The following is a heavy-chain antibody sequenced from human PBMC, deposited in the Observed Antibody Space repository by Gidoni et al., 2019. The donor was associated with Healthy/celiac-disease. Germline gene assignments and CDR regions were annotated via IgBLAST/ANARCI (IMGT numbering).Heavy chain of an antibody. V-gene: IGHV1-69*01. Sequence: QVQLVQSGAEVKKPGSSVKVSCKASGGTFSSYAISWVRQAPGQGLEWMGGIIPIFGTANYAQKFQGRVTITADESTSTAYMELSSLRSEDTAVYYCARSWTGGGSWKNKIRWGYFDYWGQGTLVTVSS. CDR2: IIPIFGTA. J-gene: IGHJ4*02. D-gene: IGHD2-15*01. CDR3: ARSWTGGGSWKNKIRWGYFDY. CDR1: GGTFSSYA.